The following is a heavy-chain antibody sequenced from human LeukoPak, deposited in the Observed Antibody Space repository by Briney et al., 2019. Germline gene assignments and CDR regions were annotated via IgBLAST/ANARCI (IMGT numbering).Heavy chain of an antibody. CDR1: GYTFTSYD. D-gene: IGHD2-15*01. V-gene: IGHV1-8*01. CDR2: MNPNSGNT. Sequence: ASVKVSCKASGYTFTSYDVNWVRQATGQGLEWMGWMNPNSGNTGYAQKFQGRVTMTRNTSISTAYMELSSLRSEDTAVYYCARDRSCSGGSCYSGWFDPWGRGTLVTVSS. J-gene: IGHJ5*02. CDR3: ARDRSCSGGSCYSGWFDP.